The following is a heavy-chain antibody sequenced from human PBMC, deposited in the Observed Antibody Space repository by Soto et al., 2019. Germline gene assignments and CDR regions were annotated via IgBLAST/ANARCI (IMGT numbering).Heavy chain of an antibody. J-gene: IGHJ4*02. V-gene: IGHV4-59*01. CDR3: AREVPPSYGSGSYFGYFDY. D-gene: IGHD3-10*01. CDR1: GGSISSYY. Sequence: SETLSLTCTFSGGSISSYYWSWIRQPPGKGLEWIGYIYYSGSTNYNPSLKSRVTISVDTSKNQFSLKLSSVTAADTAVYYCAREVPPSYGSGSYFGYFDYWGQGTLVTVSS. CDR2: IYYSGST.